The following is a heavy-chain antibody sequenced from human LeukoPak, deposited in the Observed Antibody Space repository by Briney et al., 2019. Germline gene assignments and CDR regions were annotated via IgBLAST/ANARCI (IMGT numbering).Heavy chain of an antibody. CDR3: ARGPYYYYYYGMDV. J-gene: IGHJ6*02. CDR2: INHSGST. V-gene: IGHV4-34*01. CDR1: GGSFSGYY. Sequence: PSETLSLTCAVYGGSFSGYYWSWIRQPPGKGLEWIGEINHSGSTNYNPSLKSRVTISVDTSKNQFSLKLSPVTAADTAVYYCARGPYYYYYYGMDVWGQGTTVTVSS.